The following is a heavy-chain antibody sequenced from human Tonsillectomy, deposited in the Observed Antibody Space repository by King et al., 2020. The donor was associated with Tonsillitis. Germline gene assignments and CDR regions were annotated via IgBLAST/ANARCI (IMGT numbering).Heavy chain of an antibody. CDR2: ISAYNGNT. J-gene: IGHJ6*02. CDR3: AREGYCSGGNCHTYYYYGMDV. V-gene: IGHV1-18*01. Sequence: QLVQSGAEVKKPGASVKVSCKASGYTFTSYGITWVRQAPGQGLEWMGWISAYNGNTNYAQNLQGRVTMTTDTSTSTAYMELRSLRSDDTAVYSCAREGYCSGGNCHTYYYYGMDVWGQGTTVTVSS. D-gene: IGHD2-15*01. CDR1: GYTFTSYG.